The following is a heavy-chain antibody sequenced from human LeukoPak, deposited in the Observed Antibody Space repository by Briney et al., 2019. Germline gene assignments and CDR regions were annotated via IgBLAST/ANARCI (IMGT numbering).Heavy chain of an antibody. J-gene: IGHJ4*02. Sequence: AESLRLSCAVSGFTFSSYGMHWVRQAQAKGLEWVGFIRYDGSNKYYADAVKGRFTISRDNSKNTLYLQMNSLRAEDTAVYYCAKDRGDIVVVPAPTGVWGQGTLVTVSS. CDR3: AKDRGDIVVVPAPTGV. D-gene: IGHD2-2*01. V-gene: IGHV3-30*02. CDR2: IRYDGSNK. CDR1: GFTFSSYG.